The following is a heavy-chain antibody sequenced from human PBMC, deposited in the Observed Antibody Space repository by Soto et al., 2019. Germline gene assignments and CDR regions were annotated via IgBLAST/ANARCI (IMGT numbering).Heavy chain of an antibody. CDR2: ISSSSSYI. CDR1: GFTFSSYS. J-gene: IGHJ5*02. V-gene: IGHV3-21*01. Sequence: PGGSLRLSCAASGFTFSSYSMNWVRQAPGKGLEWVSSISSSSSYIYYADSVKGRFTISRDNAKNSLYLQMNSLRAEDTAVYYCARDPGVAAAGTGPFDPWGQGTLVTVSS. CDR3: ARDPGVAAAGTGPFDP. D-gene: IGHD6-13*01.